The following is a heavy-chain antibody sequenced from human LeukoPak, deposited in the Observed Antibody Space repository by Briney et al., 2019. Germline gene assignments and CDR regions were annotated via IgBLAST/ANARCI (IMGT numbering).Heavy chain of an antibody. J-gene: IGHJ4*02. CDR3: AKPYRVARLSFDY. CDR1: GFFFSSYE. V-gene: IGHV3-23*01. D-gene: IGHD5-12*01. CDR2: ISGSGGST. Sequence: GGSLRLSCAASGFFFSSYEMNWVRQAPGKGLEWVSSISGSGGSTYYEDSVKGRFSISGDNSKNTLSLQMNSLRAEDTAVYYCAKPYRVARLSFDYWGQGTLVTVSS.